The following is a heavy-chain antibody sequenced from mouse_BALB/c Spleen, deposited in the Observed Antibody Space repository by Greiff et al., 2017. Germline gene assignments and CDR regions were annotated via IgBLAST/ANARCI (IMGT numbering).Heavy chain of an antibody. CDR2: IYPYNGGT. CDR1: GYTFTDYN. Sequence: EVKLLESGPELVKPGASVKISCKASGYTFTDYNMHWVKQSHGKSLEWIGYIYPYNGGTGYNQKFKSKATLTVDNSSSTAYMELRSLTSEDSAVYYCARVIYYDYDEDFAYWGQGTLVTVSA. V-gene: IGHV1S29*02. J-gene: IGHJ3*01. D-gene: IGHD2-4*01. CDR3: ARVIYYDYDEDFAY.